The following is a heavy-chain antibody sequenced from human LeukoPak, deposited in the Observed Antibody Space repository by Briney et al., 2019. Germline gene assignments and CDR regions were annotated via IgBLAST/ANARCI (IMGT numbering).Heavy chain of an antibody. CDR1: GYTFTGYY. J-gene: IGHJ6*03. V-gene: IGHV1-2*02. CDR3: ARARRAVVPAASYYYYYMDV. Sequence: ASVKVSCKASGYTFTGYYMHWVRQAPGQGLEWMGWINPNSGGTNYAQKCQGRVTMTRDTSISTAYMELSRLRSDDTAVYYCARARRAVVPAASYYYYYMDVWGKGTTVTVSS. CDR2: INPNSGGT. D-gene: IGHD2-2*01.